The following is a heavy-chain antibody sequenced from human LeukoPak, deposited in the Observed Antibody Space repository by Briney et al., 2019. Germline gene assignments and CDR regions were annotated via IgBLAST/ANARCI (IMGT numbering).Heavy chain of an antibody. CDR3: VRDRDGYLFDY. J-gene: IGHJ4*02. D-gene: IGHD5-24*01. CDR2: INPNSGDT. Sequence: GASVKVSCKASGYTFTGYYMHWVRQAPGQGLEWMGWINPNSGDTNYAQNFQGRVTMTRDTSISTAYLELSRLTSDDTAVYYCVRDRDGYLFDYWGQGTLVTVSS. V-gene: IGHV1-2*02. CDR1: GYTFTGYY.